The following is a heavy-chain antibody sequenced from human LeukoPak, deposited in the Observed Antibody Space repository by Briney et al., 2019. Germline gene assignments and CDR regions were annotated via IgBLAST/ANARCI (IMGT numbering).Heavy chain of an antibody. CDR2: IYYSGYT. CDR3: ARGGTEGPRPIFDY. D-gene: IGHD1-7*01. J-gene: IGHJ4*02. V-gene: IGHV4-39*07. CDR1: GGSIISSSCY. Sequence: SETLSLTCTVSGGSIISSSCYWGWIRQSPGKGLEWIGSIYYSGYTYYSPSLKSRVTISVDTSKNQFSLKLSSVTAADTAVYFCARGGTEGPRPIFDYWGQGTLVTVSS.